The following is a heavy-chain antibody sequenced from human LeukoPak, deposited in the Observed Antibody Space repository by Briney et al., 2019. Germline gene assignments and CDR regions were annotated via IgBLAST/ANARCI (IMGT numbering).Heavy chain of an antibody. Sequence: GGSLRLSCAASGFTFSSYWMSWVRQAPGKGLEWVANIKQDGSEKYYVDSVKGRFTISRDNAKNSLYLQMNSLRADDTAAYYCATGDDFWSSYHFDYWGQGTLVTVSS. D-gene: IGHD3-3*01. J-gene: IGHJ4*02. CDR3: ATGDDFWSSYHFDY. CDR1: GFTFSSYW. CDR2: IKQDGSEK. V-gene: IGHV3-7*01.